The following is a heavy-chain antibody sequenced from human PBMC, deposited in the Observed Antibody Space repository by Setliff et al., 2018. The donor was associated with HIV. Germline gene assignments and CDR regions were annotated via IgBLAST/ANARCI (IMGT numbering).Heavy chain of an antibody. J-gene: IGHJ4*02. CDR2: IIPMYGVT. D-gene: IGHD3-10*01. Sequence: SVKVSCKASGGTFSSYVISWVRQAPGQGPEWMGGIIPMYGVTNYAQKFQGRVTMTRNTSISTAYMELSSLRSEDTAVYYCARVNVLLWFGELNYFDYWGQGTLVTVSS. CDR3: ARVNVLLWFGELNYFDY. V-gene: IGHV1-69*10. CDR1: GGTFSSYV.